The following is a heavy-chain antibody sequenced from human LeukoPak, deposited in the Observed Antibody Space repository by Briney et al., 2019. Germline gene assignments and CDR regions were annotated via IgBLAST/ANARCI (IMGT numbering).Heavy chain of an antibody. V-gene: IGHV3-23*01. J-gene: IGHJ4*02. CDR2: ISGSGGST. CDR1: GFTFSSYA. D-gene: IGHD1-26*01. CDR3: AKDRHIVGATSLDY. Sequence: PGGSLRLSCAASGFTFSSYAMSWVRQAPGKGLEWVSAISGSGGSTYYADSVKGRFTISRDNSKNTLYLQMSSLRAEDTAVYYCAKDRHIVGATSLDYWGQGTLVTVSS.